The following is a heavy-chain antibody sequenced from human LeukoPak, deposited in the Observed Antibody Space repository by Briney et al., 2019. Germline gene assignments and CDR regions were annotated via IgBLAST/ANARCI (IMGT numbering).Heavy chain of an antibody. D-gene: IGHD2-2*01. V-gene: IGHV3-7*01. CDR1: GFTFSSYW. J-gene: IGHJ4*02. Sequence: GGSLRLSCAASGFTFSSYWMSWVRQAPGKGLEWVANIKEDGSAEYYVDSVKGRFNIYRDNAKSSVYLQMNSLRAEGTAVYYCASVCSTRCPGNWGQGTLVTVSS. CDR2: IKEDGSAE. CDR3: ASVCSTRCPGN.